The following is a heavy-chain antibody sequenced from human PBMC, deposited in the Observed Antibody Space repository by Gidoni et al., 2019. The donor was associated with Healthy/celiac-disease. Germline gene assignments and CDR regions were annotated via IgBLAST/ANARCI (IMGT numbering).Heavy chain of an antibody. Sequence: EVQLVESGGGLVQPGGALRLSCAASAFTISSYLLNWVRQAPGKGLEWVSYISSSSSTIYYADSVKGRFTISRDNAKNSLYLQMNSLRAEDTAVYYCARGEDTMVQGVREYAFDIWGQGTMVTVSS. CDR3: ARGEDTMVQGVREYAFDI. CDR2: ISSSSSTI. D-gene: IGHD3-10*01. J-gene: IGHJ3*02. V-gene: IGHV3-48*01. CDR1: AFTISSYL.